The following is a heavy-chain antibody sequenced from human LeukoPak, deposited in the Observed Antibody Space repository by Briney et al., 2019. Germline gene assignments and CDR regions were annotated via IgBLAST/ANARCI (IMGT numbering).Heavy chain of an antibody. CDR1: GGPFSGYY. CDR2: INHRGSA. V-gene: IGHV4-34*01. Sequence: SEALSLTCAVSGGPFSGYYRTWIRQSPEKGLEWIGEINHRGSANYNASIRSRVTISVDTSRNQFSLTMSSVTVADTAVYYCARGCVAATGLDCAEFDHWGQGALVTVSS. D-gene: IGHD6-13*01. CDR3: ARGCVAATGLDCAEFDH. J-gene: IGHJ4*02.